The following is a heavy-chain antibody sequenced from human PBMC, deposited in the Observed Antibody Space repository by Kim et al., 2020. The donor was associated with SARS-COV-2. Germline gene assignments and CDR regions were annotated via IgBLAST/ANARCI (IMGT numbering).Heavy chain of an antibody. CDR3: ARDKPSGYDDSSGYYWFDP. V-gene: IGHV1-18*01. D-gene: IGHD3-22*01. J-gene: IGHJ5*02. CDR1: GYSFISYG. Sequence: ASVKVSCKASGYSFISYGISWVRQAPGQGLEWMGWISTYNDNAKNAERFQGRITLTTDTSTTTAYMELRRLRSDDTAVYYCARDKPSGYDDSSGYYWFDPWGQGTLVTVSS. CDR2: ISTYNDNA.